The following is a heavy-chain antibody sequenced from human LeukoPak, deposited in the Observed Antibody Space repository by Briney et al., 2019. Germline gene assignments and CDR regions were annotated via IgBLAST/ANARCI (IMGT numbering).Heavy chain of an antibody. Sequence: GGSLRLSCAVSGFTFSYYGMHWVRQAPGKGLEWVAFIRYDGNDKFYAESVKGRFTISRDTSRNALYLQMNSLRPEDTAVYYCAKPLMRDRWFGESWGQGTLASVSS. D-gene: IGHD3-10*01. V-gene: IGHV3-30*02. CDR2: IRYDGNDK. J-gene: IGHJ5*02. CDR3: AKPLMRDRWFGES. CDR1: GFTFSYYG.